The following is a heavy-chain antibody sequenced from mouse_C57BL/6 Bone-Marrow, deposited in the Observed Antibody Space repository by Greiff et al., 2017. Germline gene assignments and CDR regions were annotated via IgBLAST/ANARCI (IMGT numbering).Heavy chain of an antibody. CDR3: AAYYYGSSVDWYFDV. CDR1: GFSLTSYG. CDR2: ISRGGST. D-gene: IGHD1-1*01. Sequence: VQLQESGPGLVQPSQSLSITCTVSGFSLTSYGVHWVRQSPGKGLEWLGVISRGGSTDYNAAFMSRLSITKDNSKSQVFFKMNSLQADYTAIYXCAAYYYGSSVDWYFDVWGTGTTGTVSS. V-gene: IGHV2-5*01. J-gene: IGHJ1*03.